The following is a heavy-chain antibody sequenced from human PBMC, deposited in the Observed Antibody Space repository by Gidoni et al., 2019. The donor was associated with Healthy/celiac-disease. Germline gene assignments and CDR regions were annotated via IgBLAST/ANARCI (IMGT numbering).Heavy chain of an antibody. Sequence: QVRLVEAGGGWVQPGRSLRLTCAASGFTFSKYAMHCVRQAPGKGLEWVAVISYDVSNKYYADSVKVRFTISRDNSKNTLYLQMNSLRAEDTAVYYCARDVVRSYETWGQGTLVTVSS. D-gene: IGHD1-26*01. V-gene: IGHV3-30-3*01. CDR3: ARDVVRSYET. CDR2: ISYDVSNK. J-gene: IGHJ5*02. CDR1: GFTFSKYA.